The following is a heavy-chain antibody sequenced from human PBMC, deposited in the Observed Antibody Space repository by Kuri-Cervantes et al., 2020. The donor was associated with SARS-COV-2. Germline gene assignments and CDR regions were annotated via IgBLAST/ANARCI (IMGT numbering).Heavy chain of an antibody. Sequence: GGSLRLSCAASGFTFSSYSMNWVRQAPGKGLEWVSSISSSSSYIYYADSVKGRFTISRDNAKNSLYLQMNSLRAEDTAVYYCARDALYYDILTGYYPSYMDVWGKGTTVTVSS. V-gene: IGHV3-21*01. CDR1: GFTFSSYS. D-gene: IGHD3-9*01. CDR3: ARDALYYDILTGYYPSYMDV. J-gene: IGHJ6*03. CDR2: ISSSSSYI.